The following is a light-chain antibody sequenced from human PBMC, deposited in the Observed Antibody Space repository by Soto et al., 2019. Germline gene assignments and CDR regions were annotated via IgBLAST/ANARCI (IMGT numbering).Light chain of an antibody. Sequence: DMVLTQSPGTLSLSPGERATLSCRASKSVSRSSLSWYQQQPGQPPRLLIYGASSRATGTPDRFSGSGSGTDFTLTISRLEPEDSAVYYCQQYGSSPSYTFGQGTKLEIK. CDR1: KSVSRSS. CDR2: GAS. CDR3: QQYGSSPSYT. V-gene: IGKV3-20*01. J-gene: IGKJ2*01.